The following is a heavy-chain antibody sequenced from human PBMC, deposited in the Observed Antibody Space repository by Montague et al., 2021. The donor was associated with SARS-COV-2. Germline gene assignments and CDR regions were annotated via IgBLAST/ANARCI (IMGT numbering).Heavy chain of an antibody. V-gene: IGHV3-23*01. CDR3: AKEGYSSSWFGPYYYYGMDV. CDR1: GFTFSSYA. CDR2: ISGSGGST. D-gene: IGHD6-13*01. Sequence: SLRLSCAASGFTFSSYAMSWVRQAPGKGLEWVSAISGSGGSTYYADSVKGRFTISRDNSKNTLYMQMNSLRAEDTAVYYCAKEGYSSSWFGPYYYYGMDVWGQGTTVTVSS. J-gene: IGHJ6*02.